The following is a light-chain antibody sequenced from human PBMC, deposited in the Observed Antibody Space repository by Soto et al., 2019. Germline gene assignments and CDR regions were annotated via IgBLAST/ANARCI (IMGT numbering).Light chain of an antibody. Sequence: DIQMTQSPSSLSASVGDRVTITCRASQSISSWLAWYQQKPWKAPKLLIYGASTLQSGVPSRFSGSGSGTDFTLTISSLQPEDYATYFCQQKYRVPRTFGQGTKVDI. CDR3: QQKYRVPRT. CDR2: GAS. CDR1: QSISSW. J-gene: IGKJ1*01. V-gene: IGKV1-39*01.